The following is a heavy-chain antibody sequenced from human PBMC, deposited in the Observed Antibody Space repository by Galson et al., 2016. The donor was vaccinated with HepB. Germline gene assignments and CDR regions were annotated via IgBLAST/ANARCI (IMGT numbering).Heavy chain of an antibody. CDR1: GLTFSSYW. Sequence: SLRLSCAASGLTFSSYWMTWVRQAPGEGLEWVANIKEDGSVQNYVDSVKGRFTISRDNARDSMYLQMSGLRAEDTAVYYCARAAKYRDGSGYRDALDIWGQGTTVTVSS. D-gene: IGHD3-22*01. V-gene: IGHV3-7*01. CDR2: IKEDGSVQ. CDR3: ARAAKYRDGSGYRDALDI. J-gene: IGHJ3*02.